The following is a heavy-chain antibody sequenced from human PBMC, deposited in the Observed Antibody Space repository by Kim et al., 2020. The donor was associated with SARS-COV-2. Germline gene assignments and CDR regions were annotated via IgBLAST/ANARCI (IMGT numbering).Heavy chain of an antibody. V-gene: IGHV3-23*01. Sequence: TYYAESVKGRFTISRDNSKNTLYLQMNSLRAEDTAVYYCAKGGGYWYFNLWGRGTLVTVSS. D-gene: IGHD3-16*01. CDR2: T. CDR3: AKGGGYWYFNL. J-gene: IGHJ2*01.